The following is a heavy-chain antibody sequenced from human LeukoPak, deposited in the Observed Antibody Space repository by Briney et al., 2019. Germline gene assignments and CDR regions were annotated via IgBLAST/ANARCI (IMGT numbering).Heavy chain of an antibody. CDR1: GGSISSYY. CDR3: ARDGVVGATMEYNWFDP. V-gene: IGHV4-59*01. Sequence: PSETLSLTCTVAGGSISSYYWSWNRHPPGNGLEWVGYIYYSGSTNHNPSLKSRVTISVDTSKTQFSLKLSSVTAADTAVYYCARDGVVGATMEYNWFDPWGQGTLVTVSS. D-gene: IGHD1-26*01. CDR2: IYYSGST. J-gene: IGHJ5*02.